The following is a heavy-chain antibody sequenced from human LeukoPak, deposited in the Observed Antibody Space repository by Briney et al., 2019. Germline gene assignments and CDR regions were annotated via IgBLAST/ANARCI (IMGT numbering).Heavy chain of an antibody. CDR3: ARTGRRYYDSSGYYYDY. V-gene: IGHV1-69*13. CDR2: IIPIFGTA. Sequence: SVKVSCKASGYTFTSYAISWVRQAPGQGLEWMGGIIPIFGTANYAQKFQGRVTITADESTSTAYMELSSLRSEDTAVYYCARTGRRYYDSSGYYYDYWGQGTLVTVSS. CDR1: GYTFTSYA. D-gene: IGHD3-22*01. J-gene: IGHJ4*02.